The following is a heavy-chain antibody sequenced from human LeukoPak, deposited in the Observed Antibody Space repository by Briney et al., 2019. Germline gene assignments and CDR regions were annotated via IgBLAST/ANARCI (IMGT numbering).Heavy chain of an antibody. V-gene: IGHV4-4*02. CDR2: MYHSGST. CDR3: ARDVGARLPGY. D-gene: IGHD6-6*01. CDR1: GFIFSNYAM. Sequence: GSLRLSCAASGFIFSNYAMNWVRQAPGKGLEWVGEMYHSGSTNYNPSLKSRVTISVDKSKNQFSLTLTSVTAADTAVYYCARDVGARLPGYWXXXIXVTVS. J-gene: IGHJ4*02.